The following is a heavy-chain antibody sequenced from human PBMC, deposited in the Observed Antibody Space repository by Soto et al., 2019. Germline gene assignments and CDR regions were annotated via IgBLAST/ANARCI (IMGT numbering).Heavy chain of an antibody. D-gene: IGHD6-6*01. CDR1: GFTFSGYA. CDR2: ISGSGGST. CDR3: AKISIAARPYYFAY. V-gene: IGHV3-23*01. Sequence: GGSLRLSCAASGFTFSGYAMSWVRQAPGKGLEWVSAISGSGGSTYYADSLKGRFTISRDNSKNTLDLQMNSLRAEDTAVYYCAKISIAARPYYFAYWSQGTLVSVS. J-gene: IGHJ4*02.